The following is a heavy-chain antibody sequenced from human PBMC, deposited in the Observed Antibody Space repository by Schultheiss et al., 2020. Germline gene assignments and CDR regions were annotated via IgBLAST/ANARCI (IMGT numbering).Heavy chain of an antibody. Sequence: SQTLSLTCTVSGASISSSSYYWGWVRQPPGKGLEWIGSIYYSVSTYYNPSLKSRVTISIDTSNNQFSLKLSSVTAADTAVYYCATPYCSGGSCYPNLGYFFDYWGQGTLVTVSS. CDR1: GASISSSSYY. D-gene: IGHD2-15*01. V-gene: IGHV4-39*01. CDR3: ATPYCSGGSCYPNLGYFFDY. CDR2: IYYSVST. J-gene: IGHJ4*02.